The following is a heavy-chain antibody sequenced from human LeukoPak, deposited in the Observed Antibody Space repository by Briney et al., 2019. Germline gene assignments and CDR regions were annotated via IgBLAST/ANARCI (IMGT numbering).Heavy chain of an antibody. CDR1: GYTVTSYG. CDR2: ISAYNGNT. V-gene: IGHV1-18*01. CDR3: AREAVDTAMVTSDY. J-gene: IGHJ4*02. D-gene: IGHD5-18*01. Sequence: ASVKVSCKASGYTVTSYGISWVRQAPGQGLEWMGWISAYNGNTNYAQKLQGRVTMTTSTSTAYMELRSLRSDDTAVYYCAREAVDTAMVTSDYWGQGTLVTVSS.